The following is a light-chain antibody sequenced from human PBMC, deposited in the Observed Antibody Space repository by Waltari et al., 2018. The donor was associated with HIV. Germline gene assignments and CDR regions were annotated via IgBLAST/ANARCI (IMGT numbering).Light chain of an antibody. CDR3: QQYNNWQT. J-gene: IGKJ1*01. CDR2: AAS. CDR1: QSVGSK. Sequence: EIVMTQSPATLSVSLGERASRSCRASQSVGSKLAWDQQKPGQAPRLLIYAASTRAIGIPARFSGSGSGTEFSLTISSLQPEDFAVYFCQQYNNWQTFGQGTKVEIK. V-gene: IGKV3-15*01.